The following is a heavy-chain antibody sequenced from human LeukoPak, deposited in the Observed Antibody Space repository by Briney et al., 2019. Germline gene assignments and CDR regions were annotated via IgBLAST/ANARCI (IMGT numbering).Heavy chain of an antibody. V-gene: IGHV1-69*13. CDR1: GYTFTNYY. Sequence: SVKVSCKTSGYTFTNYYIHWVRQAPGQGLEWMGGIIPIFGTANYAQNFQGRVTITADESTSTAYMELSSLRSEDTAVYYCAREVPRGDYYDSSGYYHYFDYWGQGTLVTVSS. CDR3: AREVPRGDYYDSSGYYHYFDY. D-gene: IGHD3-22*01. J-gene: IGHJ4*02. CDR2: IIPIFGTA.